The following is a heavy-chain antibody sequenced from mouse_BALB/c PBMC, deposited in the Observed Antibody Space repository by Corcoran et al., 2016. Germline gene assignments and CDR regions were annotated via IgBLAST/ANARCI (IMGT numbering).Heavy chain of an antibody. Sequence: EVQLQQSGAELVKPGASVKLSCTASGFNIKDTYMHWVKQRPEQGLEWIGRIDPANGNTKYAPKFQGKATITADTSSNTAYLQLSSLTSEDTAVYYCARNGYDYDEKVRAGFAYWGQGTLVTVSA. CDR2: IDPANGNT. CDR1: GFNIKDTY. J-gene: IGHJ3*01. CDR3: ARNGYDYDEKVRAGFAY. V-gene: IGHV14-3*02. D-gene: IGHD2-4*01.